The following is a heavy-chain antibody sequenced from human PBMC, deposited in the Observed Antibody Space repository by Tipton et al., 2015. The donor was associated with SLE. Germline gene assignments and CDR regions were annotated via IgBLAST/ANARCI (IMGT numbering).Heavy chain of an antibody. D-gene: IGHD2-21*02. CDR3: TRITAQKAFDI. CDR1: GFTFGDYV. Sequence: SLRLSCTASGFTFGDYVMGWVRQGPGKGLEWVAFVRTKGYGGTTEYAASVKGRFTISRDDSKSIAYLQMNSLKTEDTAIYYCTRITAQKAFDIWGQGTMVTVSS. J-gene: IGHJ3*02. V-gene: IGHV3-49*04. CDR2: VRTKGYGGTT.